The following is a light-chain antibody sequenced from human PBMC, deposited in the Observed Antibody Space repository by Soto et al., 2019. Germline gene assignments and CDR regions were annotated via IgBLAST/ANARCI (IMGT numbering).Light chain of an antibody. V-gene: IGLV2-8*01. Sequence: QCSLTQPPSPSGAPGQAVTLSCTGTSRDVGRYNYISWYQQRPGKAPKLIIYEVSKRPSGVPDRLSGFKYGNTASLTVSGLQAEDEADYYCSSYAGNSRYVYGTGTKVT. CDR1: SRDVGRYNY. J-gene: IGLJ1*01. CDR2: EVS. CDR3: SSYAGNSRYV.